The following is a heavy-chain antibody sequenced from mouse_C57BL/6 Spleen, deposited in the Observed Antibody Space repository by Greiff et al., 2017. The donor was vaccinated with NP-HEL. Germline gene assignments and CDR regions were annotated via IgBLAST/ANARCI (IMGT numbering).Heavy chain of an antibody. D-gene: IGHD1-1*01. Sequence: VQLQQSGPGLVQPSQSLSITCTVSGFSLTSYGVHWVRQSPGKGLEWLGVIWRGGSTDYNAAFMSRLSITKDNSKSQVFFKMNSLQADDTAIYYCAKNYGSSNYYAMDYWGQGTSVTVSS. J-gene: IGHJ4*01. CDR1: GFSLTSYG. V-gene: IGHV2-5*01. CDR3: AKNYGSSNYYAMDY. CDR2: IWRGGST.